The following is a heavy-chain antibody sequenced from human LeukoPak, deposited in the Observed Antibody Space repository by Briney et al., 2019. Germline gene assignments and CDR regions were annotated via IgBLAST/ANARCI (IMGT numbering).Heavy chain of an antibody. CDR1: GFTFSSYG. J-gene: IGHJ4*02. Sequence: GGSLRLSCAASGFTFSSYGMHWVRQAPGKGLDWVAVIWYNGSNKYYTDSVKGRFTISRDNSKNTLYLQMNSLRAEDTAVYFCARGPLYDYGDYHFDYWGQGTLVTVSS. CDR2: IWYNGSNK. CDR3: ARGPLYDYGDYHFDY. D-gene: IGHD4-17*01. V-gene: IGHV3-33*01.